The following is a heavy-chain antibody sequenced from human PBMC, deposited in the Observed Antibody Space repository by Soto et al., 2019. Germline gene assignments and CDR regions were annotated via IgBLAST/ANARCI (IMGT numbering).Heavy chain of an antibody. Sequence: SVKVSCKASGGTFSSYAISWVLQAPGQGLEWMGGIIPIFGTANYAQKFQGRATITADKSTSTAYMELSSLRSEDTAVYYCARDWDSSSYNWFDPWGQGTLVTVSS. CDR1: GGTFSSYA. J-gene: IGHJ5*02. V-gene: IGHV1-69*06. CDR2: IIPIFGTA. CDR3: ARDWDSSSYNWFDP. D-gene: IGHD6-6*01.